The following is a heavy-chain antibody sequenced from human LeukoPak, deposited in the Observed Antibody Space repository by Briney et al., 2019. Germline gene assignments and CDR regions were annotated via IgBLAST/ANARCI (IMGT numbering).Heavy chain of an antibody. V-gene: IGHV3-7*01. CDR3: ARGGDIVVVDNWFDP. CDR2: IKQDGSEK. Sequence: GGSLRLSCAASGVTFSSYWMSWVRQAPGKGLEWVANIKQDGSEKYYVDSVKGRFTISRDNAKNSLYLQMNSLRAEDTAVYYCARGGDIVVVDNWFDPWGQGTLVTVSS. CDR1: GVTFSSYW. D-gene: IGHD2-2*01. J-gene: IGHJ5*02.